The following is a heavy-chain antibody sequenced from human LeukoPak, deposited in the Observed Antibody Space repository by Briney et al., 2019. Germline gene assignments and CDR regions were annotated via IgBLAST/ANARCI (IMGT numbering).Heavy chain of an antibody. D-gene: IGHD6-13*01. Sequence: ASVTVSFTASGYTFSGYYMHWVRQAPGQGLEWMGWINPNSGDTDYEKRFQGRVTMTLDTSISTAYMELSRLYSDDTAVYSCARDRTATAAFDCWGQGTLVTVSS. V-gene: IGHV1-2*02. CDR2: INPNSGDT. J-gene: IGHJ4*02. CDR3: ARDRTATAAFDC. CDR1: GYTFSGYY.